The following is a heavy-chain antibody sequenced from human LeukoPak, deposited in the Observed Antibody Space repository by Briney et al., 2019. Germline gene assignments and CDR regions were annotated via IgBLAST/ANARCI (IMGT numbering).Heavy chain of an antibody. V-gene: IGHV3-23*01. CDR2: ISGSGGST. J-gene: IGHJ4*02. D-gene: IGHD3-10*01. Sequence: GGSLRLSCAASGFTFSSYAMSWVRQAPGKGLEWVLAISGSGGSTYYADSVKGRFTISRDNSKNTLYLQMNRLRAEDTAVYYCAKDFVLLWFGEFDFDYRGQGTLVTVSS. CDR1: GFTFSSYA. CDR3: AKDFVLLWFGEFDFDY.